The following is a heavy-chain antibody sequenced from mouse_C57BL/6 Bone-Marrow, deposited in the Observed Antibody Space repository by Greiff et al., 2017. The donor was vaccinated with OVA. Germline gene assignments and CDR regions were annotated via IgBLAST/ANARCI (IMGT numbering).Heavy chain of an antibody. J-gene: IGHJ3*01. Sequence: VQLQQSGAELVKPGASVKLSCKASGYTFTSYWMHWVKQRPGQGLEWIGMIHPNSGSTNYNEKFKSKATLTVDKSSSTAYMQLSSLTSEDSAVYECARDLYYYGSSSLVSYWGQGTLVTVSA. CDR3: ARDLYYYGSSSLVSY. CDR1: GYTFTSYW. V-gene: IGHV1-64*01. CDR2: IHPNSGST. D-gene: IGHD1-1*01.